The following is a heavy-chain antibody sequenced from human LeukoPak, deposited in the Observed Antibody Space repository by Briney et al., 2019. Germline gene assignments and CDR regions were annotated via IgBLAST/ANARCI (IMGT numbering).Heavy chain of an antibody. CDR2: FDPEDSET. Sequence: ASVKVSCKVSGYTLTELSMHWVRQAPGKGLEWMGGFDPEDSETIYAQKFQGRVTMTEDTPTDTAYMELSSLRSEDTAVYYCATDFPPKSDVFDYWGQGTLVTVSS. D-gene: IGHD3-16*01. J-gene: IGHJ4*02. CDR1: GYTLTELS. V-gene: IGHV1-24*01. CDR3: ATDFPPKSDVFDY.